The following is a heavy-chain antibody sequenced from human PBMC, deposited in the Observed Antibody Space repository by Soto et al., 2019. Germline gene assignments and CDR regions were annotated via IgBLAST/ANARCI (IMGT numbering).Heavy chain of an antibody. Sequence: QVQLVESGGGVVQPGRSLRLSCAASGFTFSSYGMHWVRQAPGKGLEWVAVISYDGSNKYYADSVKGRFTISRDNSKNTLYLQRNSLRAEDTAVYYCASRMGPDNDYGDYRLWYFDLWGRGTLVTVSS. J-gene: IGHJ2*01. CDR1: GFTFSSYG. V-gene: IGHV3-30*03. CDR2: ISYDGSNK. D-gene: IGHD4-17*01. CDR3: ASRMGPDNDYGDYRLWYFDL.